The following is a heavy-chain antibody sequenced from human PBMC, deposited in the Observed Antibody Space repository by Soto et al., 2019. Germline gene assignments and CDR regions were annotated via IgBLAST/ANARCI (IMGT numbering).Heavy chain of an antibody. D-gene: IGHD2-2*01. V-gene: IGHV1-18*01. CDR2: ISAYNGNT. CDR3: ARDLCSSTSCQGWFDP. Sequence: ASVKVSCKAAGYTFTSYVISWVRQAPGQGLEWMGWISAYNGNTNYAQKLQGRVTMTTDTSTSTAYMELRSLRSDDTAVYYCARDLCSSTSCQGWFDPLGQGTLVTVSS. J-gene: IGHJ5*02. CDR1: GYTFTSYV.